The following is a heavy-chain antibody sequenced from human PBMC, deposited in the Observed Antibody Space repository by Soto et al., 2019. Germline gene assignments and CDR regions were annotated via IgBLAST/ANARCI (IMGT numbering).Heavy chain of an antibody. V-gene: IGHV2-5*02. CDR3: AHIDPEIVTVGGHGGFDY. Sequence: SGPTLVNPTQTLTLTCTFSGFSLSTSGVGVGWIRQPPGKALECLAVIYWDDAKRYNPSLKSRLTITKDTSKNQVVLTMTNVGPVDTATYFCAHIDPEIVTVGGHGGFDYWGQ. CDR2: IYWDDAK. D-gene: IGHD5-12*01. J-gene: IGHJ4*02. CDR1: GFSLSTSGVG.